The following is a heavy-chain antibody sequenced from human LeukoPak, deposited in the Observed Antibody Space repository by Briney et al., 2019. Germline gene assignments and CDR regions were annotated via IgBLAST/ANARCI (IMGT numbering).Heavy chain of an antibody. D-gene: IGHD6-13*01. CDR2: IYYSGST. V-gene: IGHV4-39*02. J-gene: IGHJ6*03. Sequence: SETLSLTCAVSGGSISSNSYYWGWIRQPPGKGLEWIGSIYYSGSTYYNPSLKSRVTISVDTSKNQFSLKLSSVTAADTAVYYCARERAAAGTMDVWGKGTTVTVSS. CDR1: GGSISSNSYY. CDR3: ARERAAAGTMDV.